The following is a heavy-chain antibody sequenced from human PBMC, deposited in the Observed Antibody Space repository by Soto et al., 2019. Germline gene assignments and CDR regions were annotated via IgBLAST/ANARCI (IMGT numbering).Heavy chain of an antibody. CDR2: IYPGDSDT. D-gene: IGHD2-2*01. J-gene: IGHJ6*03. V-gene: IGHV5-51*01. CDR1: GYSFTSYW. Sequence: PGESLKISCKGSGYSFTSYWIGWVRQMPGKGLEWMGIIYPGDSDTRYSPSFQGQVTISADKSISTAYLQWSSLRASDTAMYYCARLRAIVAVPAAMVPYYYYMDVWGKGTTVTVSS. CDR3: ARLRAIVAVPAAMVPYYYYMDV.